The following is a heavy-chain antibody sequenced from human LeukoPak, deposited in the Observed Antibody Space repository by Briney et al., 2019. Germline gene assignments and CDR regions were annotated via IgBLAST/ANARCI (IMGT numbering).Heavy chain of an antibody. D-gene: IGHD3-22*01. CDR3: ARDQYRYYYDSSGYSIDY. CDR1: GFTVSSNY. CDR2: IYSGGST. Sequence: GGSLRLSCAASGFTVSSNYMSWVRQAPGKGLEWVSVIYSGGSTYYADSVKGRFTISRDNSKNTLYLQMNSLRAEDTAVYYCARDQYRYYYDSSGYSIDYWGQGTLVTVSS. J-gene: IGHJ4*02. V-gene: IGHV3-66*01.